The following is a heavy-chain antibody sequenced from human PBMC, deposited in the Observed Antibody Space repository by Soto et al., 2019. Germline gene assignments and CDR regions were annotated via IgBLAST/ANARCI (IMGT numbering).Heavy chain of an antibody. CDR2: ISYDGSNK. J-gene: IGHJ4*02. CDR1: GFTFSSYG. D-gene: IGHD4-17*01. Sequence: GGSLRLSCAASGFTFSSYGMHRVRQAPGKELEWVAVISYDGSNKYYADSVKGRFTISRDNSKNTLYLQMNSLRAEDTAVYYCAKDRHDYVFYFDYWGQGTLVTVSS. V-gene: IGHV3-30*18. CDR3: AKDRHDYVFYFDY.